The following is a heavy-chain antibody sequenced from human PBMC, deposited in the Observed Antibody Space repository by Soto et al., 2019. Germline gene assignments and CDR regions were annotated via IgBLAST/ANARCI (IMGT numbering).Heavy chain of an antibody. CDR3: ARNGPLFLTAYYIFHY. CDR2: IIPILGIA. CDR1: GGTFSSYT. J-gene: IGHJ4*02. V-gene: IGHV1-69*02. D-gene: IGHD3-9*01. Sequence: SVKVSCKASGGTFSSYTISWVRQAPGQGLEWMGRIIPILGIANYAQKFQGRVTITADKSTSTAYMELSSLRSEDTAVYYCARNGPLFLTAYYIFHYWGQGTLVTVSS.